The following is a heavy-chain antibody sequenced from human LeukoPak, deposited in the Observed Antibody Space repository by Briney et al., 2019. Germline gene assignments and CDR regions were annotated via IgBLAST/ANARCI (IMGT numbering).Heavy chain of an antibody. CDR2: INHSGST. J-gene: IGHJ3*02. V-gene: IGHV4-34*01. CDR1: GGSFSGYY. D-gene: IGHD2-2*01. Sequence: PSETLSLTCAVYGGSFSGYYWSWIRQPPGKGLEWIGEINHSGSTNYNPSLKSRVTISVDTSKNQFSLKLSSVTAADTAVYYCARHGFASYQLLLSRLGAFDIWGQGTMVTVSS. CDR3: ARHGFASYQLLLSRLGAFDI.